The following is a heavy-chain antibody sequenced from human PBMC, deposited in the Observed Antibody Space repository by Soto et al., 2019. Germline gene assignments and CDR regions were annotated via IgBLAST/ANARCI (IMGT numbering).Heavy chain of an antibody. J-gene: IGHJ4*02. V-gene: IGHV3-11*01. CDR2: ISSSGSTI. D-gene: IGHD2-21*02. CDR3: ARDEAYCGGDCYSAIGLFDY. Sequence: SRTLSCAASGFTFSDYYMSWIRPAPGKGLEWVSYISSSGSTIYYADSVKGRFTISRDNAKNSLYLQMNSLRAEDTAVYYCARDEAYCGGDCYSAIGLFDYWGQGTLVTSP. CDR1: GFTFSDYY.